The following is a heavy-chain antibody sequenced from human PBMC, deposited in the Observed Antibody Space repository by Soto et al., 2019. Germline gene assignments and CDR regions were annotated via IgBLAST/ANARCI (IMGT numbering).Heavy chain of an antibody. V-gene: IGHV3-74*01. Sequence: GGSLRLSCAASGFTFSTYWMYWVRQAPGKGLVWVSRINSDGISTSYADSVRGRFTISRDNAKNTLYLQMNSLRAEDTAVYYCARSRLHLDYWGQGTLVTVSS. J-gene: IGHJ4*02. CDR2: INSDGIST. D-gene: IGHD4-4*01. CDR1: GFTFSTYW. CDR3: ARSRLHLDY.